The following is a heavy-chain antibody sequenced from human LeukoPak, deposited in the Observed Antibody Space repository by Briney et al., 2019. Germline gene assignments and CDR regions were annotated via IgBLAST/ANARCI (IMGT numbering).Heavy chain of an antibody. CDR2: IYYSGST. CDR1: GGSISSYY. V-gene: IGHV4-59*01. Sequence: SETLSLTRTVSGGSISSYYWSWIRQPPGKGLEWIGYIYYSGSTNYNPSLKSRVTISVDTSKNQFSLRLSSVTAADTAVYYCARIGDTGGYFNYWGQGTLVTVSS. J-gene: IGHJ4*02. D-gene: IGHD2-8*02. CDR3: ARIGDTGGYFNY.